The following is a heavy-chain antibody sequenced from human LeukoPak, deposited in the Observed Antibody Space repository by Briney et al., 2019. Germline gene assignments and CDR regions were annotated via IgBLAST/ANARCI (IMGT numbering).Heavy chain of an antibody. CDR1: GYTFTTCD. V-gene: IGHV1-8*01. CDR2: MNPNSGNA. CDR3: TRGSSGRRDY. Sequence: ASVEVPCKASGYTFTTCDINWVRQATGQGLEWLGWMNPNSGNAGYAQSFQGRVTMTRDTSISTAYMELSNLRSEDTAIYYCTRGSSGRRDYWGQGTLVTVSS. J-gene: IGHJ4*02. D-gene: IGHD6-19*01.